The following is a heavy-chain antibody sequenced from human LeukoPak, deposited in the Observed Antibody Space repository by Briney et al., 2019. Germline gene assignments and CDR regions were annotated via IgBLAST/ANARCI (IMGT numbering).Heavy chain of an antibody. CDR1: GGSIGTSSYY. CDR2: IYYSGST. V-gene: IGHV4-39*01. D-gene: IGHD5/OR15-5a*01. Sequence: SETLSLTCTVSGGSIGTSSYYWGWLRQPPGKGLEWIGNIYYSGSTYYNPSLKSRVTISVDTSKNQFSLKLSSVTAADTAIYYCAKGVSGTRDFDYWGQGTLVTVSS. J-gene: IGHJ4*02. CDR3: AKGVSGTRDFDY.